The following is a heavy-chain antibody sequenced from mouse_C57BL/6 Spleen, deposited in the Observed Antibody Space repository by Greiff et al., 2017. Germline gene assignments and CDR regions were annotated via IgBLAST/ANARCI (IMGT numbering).Heavy chain of an antibody. V-gene: IGHV2-9-1*01. CDR2: IWTGGGT. Sequence: VQRVESGPGLVAPSQSLSITCTVSGFSLTSYAISWVRQPPGKGLEWLGVIWTGGGTNYNSALKSRLSISKDNSKSQVFLKMNSLQTDDTARYYCARKRGYYGGNAMDYWGQGTSVTVSS. J-gene: IGHJ4*01. CDR3: ARKRGYYGGNAMDY. D-gene: IGHD1-1*01. CDR1: GFSLTSYA.